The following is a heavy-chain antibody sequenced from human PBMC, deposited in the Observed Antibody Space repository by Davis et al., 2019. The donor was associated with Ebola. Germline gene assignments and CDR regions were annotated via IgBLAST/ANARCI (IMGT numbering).Heavy chain of an antibody. V-gene: IGHV1-69*04. CDR1: GGTFSSYA. CDR2: IIPILGIA. J-gene: IGHJ4*02. CDR3: ARASLVVGNFDY. D-gene: IGHD2-15*01. Sequence: AASVKVSCKASGGTFSSYAISWVRQAPGQGLEWMGRIIPILGIANYAQKFQGRVTITADESTSTAYMELSSLRSEDTAVYYCARASLVVGNFDYWGQGTLVTVSS.